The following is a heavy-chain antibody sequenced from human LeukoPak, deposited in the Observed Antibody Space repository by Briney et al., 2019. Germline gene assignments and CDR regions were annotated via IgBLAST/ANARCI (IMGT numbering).Heavy chain of an antibody. V-gene: IGHV4-59*08. D-gene: IGHD2-21*01. CDR3: ARRGAYSDI. J-gene: IGHJ3*02. CDR2: IYYSGST. Sequence: SETLSLTCTVSGGSISSYYWSWIRQPPGKGLEWIGYIYYSGSTNYNPSLKSRVTISVDTSKNQFSLKLSSVTAADTAVYYYARRGAYSDIWGQGTMVTVSS. CDR1: GGSISSYY.